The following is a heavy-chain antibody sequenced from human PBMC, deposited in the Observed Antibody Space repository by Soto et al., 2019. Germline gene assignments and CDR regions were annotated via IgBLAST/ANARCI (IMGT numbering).Heavy chain of an antibody. V-gene: IGHV3-9*01. CDR3: ANDRVEGSGGSDYYSYYMDV. J-gene: IGHJ6*03. Sequence: EVQLVESGGGLVQPGRSLRLSCAASGFTFDDYAMHWVRQAPGKGLEWVSGLSWNSGSIGSADSVKGRFTISRDNAKNSLYLQMNSLRAEDTTLYYCANDRVEGSGGSDYYSYYMDVWGKGTTVTVSS. CDR1: GFTFDDYA. D-gene: IGHD6-19*01. CDR2: LSWNSGSI.